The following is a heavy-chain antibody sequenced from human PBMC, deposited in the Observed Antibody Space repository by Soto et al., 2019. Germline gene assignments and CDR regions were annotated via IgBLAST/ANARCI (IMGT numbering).Heavy chain of an antibody. D-gene: IGHD6-13*01. CDR1: GFTVGSNY. V-gene: IGHV3-53*01. Sequence: PGGSLRLSCAASGFTVGSNYMTWVRQAPGKGLEWVSAIYSGGSTYYADSVKGRFTISRDNSKNTLYLQMNSLRAEDTAVYYCARARSTAAGRFDYWGLGTLVTVSS. J-gene: IGHJ4*02. CDR2: IYSGGST. CDR3: ARARSTAAGRFDY.